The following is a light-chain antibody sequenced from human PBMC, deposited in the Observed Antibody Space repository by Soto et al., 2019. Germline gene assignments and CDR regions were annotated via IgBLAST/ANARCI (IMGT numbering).Light chain of an antibody. V-gene: IGKV1-12*01. Sequence: VQITHSPSYESASLRDTVTITCRASQGITSWLAWYQQKPGKAPKLLIYGASRLQNGVPSRFSGRGSGTDFTLTISSLQPEDFATYYCQQTNNFPLTFGGGTKVDIK. J-gene: IGKJ4*01. CDR1: QGITSW. CDR3: QQTNNFPLT. CDR2: GAS.